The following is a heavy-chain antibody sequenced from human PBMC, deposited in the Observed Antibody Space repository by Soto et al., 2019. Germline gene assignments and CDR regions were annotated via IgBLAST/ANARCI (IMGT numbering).Heavy chain of an antibody. CDR3: ARGPWVVVPAAITKYNWFDP. J-gene: IGHJ5*02. D-gene: IGHD2-2*02. V-gene: IGHV1-69*06. Sequence: SVKVAWKASGGTLSGYAISWVRQAPGQGLEWMGGIIPIFGTANYAQKFQGRVTITADKSTSTAYMELSSLRSEETAVYYCARGPWVVVPAAITKYNWFDPWGQGTLVTVSS. CDR2: IIPIFGTA. CDR1: GGTLSGYA.